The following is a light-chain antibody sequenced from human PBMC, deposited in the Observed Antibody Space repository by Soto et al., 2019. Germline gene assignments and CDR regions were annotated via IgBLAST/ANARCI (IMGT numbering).Light chain of an antibody. CDR2: RAS. CDR1: QRVSSH. CDR3: QQYHNWPPIT. V-gene: IGKV3-15*01. J-gene: IGKJ5*01. Sequence: ETVMTQSPVTLSVSPGDTATLSCRASQRVSSHLAWYQQKPGQAPRILITRASTRATGIPARFSASGFGTESTLTISSLQSEDFAVYYCQQYHNWPPITFGQGTRLEIK.